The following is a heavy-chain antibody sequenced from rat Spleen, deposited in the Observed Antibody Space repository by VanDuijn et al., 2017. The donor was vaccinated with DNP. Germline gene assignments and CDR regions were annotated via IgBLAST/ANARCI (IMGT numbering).Heavy chain of an antibody. J-gene: IGHJ1*01. D-gene: IGHD1-1*01. CDR3: ARGVYYYSATYWYFDF. CDR2: ISYDGSST. CDR1: GFTFSDYN. Sequence: EVKLLESGGGLVQPGGSMRLSCAASGFTFSDYNMAWVRQAPKEGLEWVATISYDGSSTYYRDSVKGRFTISRDNAKSTLYLKMNSLRSEDTATYYCARGVYYYSATYWYFDFWGPGTMVTVSS. V-gene: IGHV5-7*01.